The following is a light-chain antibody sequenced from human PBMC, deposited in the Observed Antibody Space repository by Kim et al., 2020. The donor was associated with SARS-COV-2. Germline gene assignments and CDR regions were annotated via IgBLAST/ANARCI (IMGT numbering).Light chain of an antibody. CDR2: GKN. CDR3: NSRDSSGNLWV. V-gene: IGLV3-19*01. Sequence: SSELTQDPAVSVALGQTVMITCQGDSLRSYYASWYQQKPGQAPVLVIYGKNNRPSGIPDRFSGSSSGNTASLTITGAQAEDEADYYCNSRDSSGNLWVFGGGTQLTVL. J-gene: IGLJ3*02. CDR1: SLRSYY.